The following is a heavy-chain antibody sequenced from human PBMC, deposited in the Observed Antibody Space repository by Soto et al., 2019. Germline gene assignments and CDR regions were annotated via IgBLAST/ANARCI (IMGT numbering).Heavy chain of an antibody. J-gene: IGHJ3*02. CDR3: ARDIVVVPADIHDAFDI. CDR1: VFTFSIYS. D-gene: IGHD2-2*02. CDR2: ISSSSSYI. V-gene: IGHV3-21*01. Sequence: WGSLRISCASSVFTFSIYSMNWVRQAPGKGLELVSSISSSSSYIYYADSVKGRFTISRDNAKNSLYLQMNSLRAEDTAVYYCARDIVVVPADIHDAFDIWGQGTMVTVSS.